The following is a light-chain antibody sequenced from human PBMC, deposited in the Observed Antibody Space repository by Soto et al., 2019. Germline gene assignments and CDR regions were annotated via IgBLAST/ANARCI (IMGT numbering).Light chain of an antibody. CDR1: SGSVSTSYY. V-gene: IGLV8-61*01. J-gene: IGLJ2*01. Sequence: QTVVTQEPSFSVSPGGTVTLTCGLSSGSVSTSYYPSWYQQTPGQAPRTLIYSTNTRSSGVPDRFSGSILGNKAALTITGAHADDESDYYCVLYMGGDVVFGGGTKLTVL. CDR2: STN. CDR3: VLYMGGDVV.